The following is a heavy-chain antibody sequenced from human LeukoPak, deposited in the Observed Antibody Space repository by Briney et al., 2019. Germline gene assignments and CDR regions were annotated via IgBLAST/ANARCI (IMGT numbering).Heavy chain of an antibody. D-gene: IGHD3-3*01. V-gene: IGHV1-3*03. CDR1: GYTFTTYT. J-gene: IGHJ6*03. CDR2: INAGNGNT. CDR3: ARARYETRIWPKSRYDYYHYMDV. Sequence: GASVKVSCKASGYTFTTYTIHWVRQAPGQRLEWMGWINAGNGNTKYSQEFQDRVTITRDTSPSTAYMELSSLSSEDMAVYYCARARYETRIWPKSRYDYYHYMDVWGKGTTVTVSS.